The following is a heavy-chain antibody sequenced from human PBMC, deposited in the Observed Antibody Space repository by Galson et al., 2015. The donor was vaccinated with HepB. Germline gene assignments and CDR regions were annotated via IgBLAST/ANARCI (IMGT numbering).Heavy chain of an antibody. CDR2: ISAYNGNT. J-gene: IGHJ6*02. CDR1: GYTFTSYG. D-gene: IGHD3-9*01. Sequence: VKVSCKASGYTFTSYGISWVRQAPGQGLEWMGWISAYNGNTNYAQKLQGRVTMTTDTSTSTAYMELRSLRSDDTAVYYCARSGEGILRYFDWPTLLGYYYGMDVWGQGTTVTVSS. V-gene: IGHV1-18*04. CDR3: ARSGEGILRYFDWPTLLGYYYGMDV.